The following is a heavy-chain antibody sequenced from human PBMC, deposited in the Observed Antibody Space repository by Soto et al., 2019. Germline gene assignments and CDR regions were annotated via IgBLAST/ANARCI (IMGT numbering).Heavy chain of an antibody. CDR3: AREWDTIIAAAFLYW. V-gene: IGHV3-48*03. CDR1: GVTFSSFE. Sequence: GALRVSWAASGVTFSSFEMNWGRQAPGKGLEWVSYISNSWRIIYYADSVKGRFTISKDDPKNSLYLQMNSLRAEDPVVYSCAREWDTIIAAAFLYW. J-gene: IGHJ2*01. D-gene: IGHD6-13*01. CDR2: ISNSWRII.